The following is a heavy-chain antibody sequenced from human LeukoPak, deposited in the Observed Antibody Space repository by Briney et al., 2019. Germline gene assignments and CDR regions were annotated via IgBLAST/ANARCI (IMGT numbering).Heavy chain of an antibody. CDR3: ARVRASGYSYGYFDY. D-gene: IGHD5-18*01. V-gene: IGHV4-31*03. Sequence: SETLSLTCTVSGGSITSVGYYWSWIRQHPGKGLEWIGYIYYSGSTYYNPSLKSRVTISVDTSKNQFSLKLSSVTAADTAVYYCARVRASGYSYGYFDYWGQGTLVTVSS. J-gene: IGHJ4*02. CDR1: GGSITSVGYY. CDR2: IYYSGST.